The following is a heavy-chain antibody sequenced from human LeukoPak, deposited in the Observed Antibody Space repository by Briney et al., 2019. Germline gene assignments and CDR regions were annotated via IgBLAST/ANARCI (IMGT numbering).Heavy chain of an antibody. Sequence: SQTLSLTCAISGDIVSSNSAAWNWIRQSQSRGLEWLGRTYYRSKWYNDYAVSVKSRIAVNPDTSKNQFSLQLQSVTPEDTAVYYCARAPDYGDYVAYDYWGQGTLVTVSS. V-gene: IGHV6-1*01. CDR2: TYYRSKWYN. CDR1: GDIVSSNSAA. CDR3: ARAPDYGDYVAYDY. J-gene: IGHJ4*02. D-gene: IGHD4-17*01.